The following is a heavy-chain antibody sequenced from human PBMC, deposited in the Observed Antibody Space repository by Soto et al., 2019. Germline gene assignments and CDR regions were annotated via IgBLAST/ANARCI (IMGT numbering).Heavy chain of an antibody. J-gene: IGHJ4*02. D-gene: IGHD3-3*01. CDR3: ARWSYLDY. CDR2: ISGSDGKT. CDR1: GFSLGSYG. V-gene: IGHV3-23*01. Sequence: ACSLRLWCAASGFSLGSYGLSWVRQAPGKGLEWVSTISGSDGKTFYADAVKGRFSISRDTSQNTLYLQMNSLRADDTAIYYCARWSYLDYWGQGTRVTVSS.